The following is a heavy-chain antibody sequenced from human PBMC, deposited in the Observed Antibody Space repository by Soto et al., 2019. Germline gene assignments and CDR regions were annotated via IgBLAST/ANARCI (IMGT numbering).Heavy chain of an antibody. Sequence: EEQLVESGGGLVQPGGSLRLSCAASGFTFSNAWMHWVRQAPGKGLEWVGRIKSKSDGGTTDYAAPVKGRFTISRDDSXNTLYLQMNSLQTEDTAVYYCTHAPGRRGYYGLDVWGQGTTVTVSS. CDR3: THAPGRRGYYGLDV. V-gene: IGHV3-15*07. D-gene: IGHD3-10*01. J-gene: IGHJ6*02. CDR1: GFTFSNAW. CDR2: IKSKSDGGTT.